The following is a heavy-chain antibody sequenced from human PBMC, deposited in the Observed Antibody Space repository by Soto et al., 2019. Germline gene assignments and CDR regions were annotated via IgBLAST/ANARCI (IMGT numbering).Heavy chain of an antibody. V-gene: IGHV3-23*01. D-gene: IGHD2-15*01. CDR3: ATGYRSAHGPLDS. CDR1: GFTFSSYA. Sequence: GGSLRLSCAASGFTFSSYAMSWVRQAPGKGLEWVSGISGSGGSTYYADSVKGRFTISRDNSKNTLSLQMNSLRAEDTVLYYFATGYRSAHGPLDSWGQGTLVLGSS. CDR2: ISGSGGST. J-gene: IGHJ4*02.